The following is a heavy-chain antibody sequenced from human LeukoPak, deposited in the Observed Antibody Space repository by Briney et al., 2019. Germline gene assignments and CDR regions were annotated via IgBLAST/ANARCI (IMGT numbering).Heavy chain of an antibody. D-gene: IGHD6-19*01. CDR1: GYTFTGYY. V-gene: IGHV1-2*06. J-gene: IGHJ6*03. CDR3: ARGSGWYYYYMDV. Sequence: GASVKVSCKASGYTFTGYYMHWVRQAPGQGLEWMGRINPNSGGTNYAQKFQGRATMTRDTSISTAYMELSRLRSDDTAVYYCARGSGWYYYYMDVWGKGTTVTVSS. CDR2: INPNSGGT.